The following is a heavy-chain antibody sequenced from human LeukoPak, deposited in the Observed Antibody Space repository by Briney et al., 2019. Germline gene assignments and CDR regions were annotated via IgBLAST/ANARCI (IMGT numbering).Heavy chain of an antibody. CDR3: AKDNRYYYDSSGHGEDY. CDR1: GFTFSSYA. D-gene: IGHD3-22*01. V-gene: IGHV3-23*01. Sequence: GRSLRLSCAASGFTFSSYAMSWVRQAPGKGLEWVSAISGSGGSTYYADSVKGRFTISRDNSKNTLYLQMNSLRAEDTAVYYCAKDNRYYYDSSGHGEDYWGQGTLVTVSS. CDR2: ISGSGGST. J-gene: IGHJ4*02.